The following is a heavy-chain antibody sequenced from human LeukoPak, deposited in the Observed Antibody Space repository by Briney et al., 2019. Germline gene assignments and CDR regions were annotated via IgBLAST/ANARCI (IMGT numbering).Heavy chain of an antibody. CDR2: IYYSGST. CDR1: GGSISSYY. V-gene: IGHV4-59*08. Sequence: PSETLSLTSTVSGGSISSYYWSWIRQPPGKGLEWIGYIYYSGSTNYNPSLKSRVTISVDTSKNQFSLKLSSVTAADTAVYYCARHTGDYLAFDIWGQGTMVTVSS. J-gene: IGHJ3*02. D-gene: IGHD4-17*01. CDR3: ARHTGDYLAFDI.